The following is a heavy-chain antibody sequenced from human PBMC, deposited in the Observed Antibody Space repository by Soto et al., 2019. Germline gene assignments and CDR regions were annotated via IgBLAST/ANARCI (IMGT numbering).Heavy chain of an antibody. CDR3: ARVNRGRSSSWYVFGY. J-gene: IGHJ4*02. V-gene: IGHV1-8*01. D-gene: IGHD6-13*01. CDR1: GYTFTSYD. Sequence: SVKVSCKASGYTFTSYDINWVRQATVQGLEWMGWMNPNSGNTGYAQKFQGRVTMTRNTSISTAYMELSSLRSEDTAVYYCARVNRGRSSSWYVFGYWGQGTLVTVSS. CDR2: MNPNSGNT.